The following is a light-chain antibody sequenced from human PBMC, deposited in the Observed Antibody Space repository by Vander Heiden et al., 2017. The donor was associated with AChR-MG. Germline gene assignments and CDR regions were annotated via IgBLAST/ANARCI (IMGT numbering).Light chain of an antibody. Sequence: QSVLTQPPSASGTPGQGVTISCSGRYSNIGSNYVSWYQHLPGTAPKLLIYRDNQRPSGVPDRFSGSKSGSSASLAISGLRSEDEADYYCAAWDDNLRGYVFGTGTEVTVL. J-gene: IGLJ1*01. V-gene: IGLV1-47*01. CDR3: AAWDDNLRGYV. CDR1: YSNIGSNY. CDR2: RDN.